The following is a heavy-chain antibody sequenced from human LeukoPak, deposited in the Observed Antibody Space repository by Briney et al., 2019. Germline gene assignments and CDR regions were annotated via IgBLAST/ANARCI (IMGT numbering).Heavy chain of an antibody. CDR2: INHSGSS. V-gene: IGHV4-34*01. Sequence: NPSETLSLTCAVYGGSFGGYYWSWIRQPPGKGLEWIGEINHSGSSNYNPSLKSRVTISVDTSKNQFSLKLSSVTAADTAVCYCARALIAAAFYGMDVWGKGTTVTVSS. J-gene: IGHJ6*04. D-gene: IGHD6-13*01. CDR3: ARALIAAAFYGMDV. CDR1: GGSFGGYY.